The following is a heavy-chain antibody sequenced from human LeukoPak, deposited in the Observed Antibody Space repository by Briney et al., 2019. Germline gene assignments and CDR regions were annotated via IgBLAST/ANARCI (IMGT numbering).Heavy chain of an antibody. D-gene: IGHD1-14*01. CDR1: GFTFSSYW. V-gene: IGHV3-74*01. CDR2: INSDGSST. Sequence: PGGPLRLSCAASGFTFSSYWSHWVRQTPGKGLLWVSRINSDGSSTSYADSVKGRFTISRDNAKNTLYLQMNSLRAEDTDVYYCARGNPGDFDYWGQGTLVTVSS. CDR3: ARGNPGDFDY. J-gene: IGHJ4*02.